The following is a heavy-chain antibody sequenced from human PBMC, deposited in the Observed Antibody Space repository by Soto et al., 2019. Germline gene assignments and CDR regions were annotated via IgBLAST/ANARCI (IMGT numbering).Heavy chain of an antibody. V-gene: IGHV4-34*01. CDR1: GGSFSGYY. D-gene: IGHD3-10*01. CDR2: INHSGST. J-gene: IGHJ4*02. CDR3: ASFYGSGSYYSHPGGAIADY. Sequence: VQLRQWGAGLLKPSETLSLTCAVYGGSFSGYYWSWIRQPPGKGLEWIGEINHSGSTNYNPSLKSRVTISVDTSKNQFSLKLSSVTAADPAVYYCASFYGSGSYYSHPGGAIADYWGQGTLVTVSS.